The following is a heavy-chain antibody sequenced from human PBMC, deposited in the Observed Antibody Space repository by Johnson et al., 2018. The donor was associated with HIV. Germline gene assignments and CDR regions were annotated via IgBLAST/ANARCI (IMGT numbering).Heavy chain of an antibody. V-gene: IGHV3-30*02. Sequence: QVQLVESGGGVVQPGGSLRLSCAASGFTFSSYGMHWVRQAPGKGLEWVAFIRYDGSNKYYADSVTGRFTLSRANSKNTLYLQMNSLRAEDTAVYYCAKASNYYDSSRHAFDIWGQGTMVTVSS. J-gene: IGHJ3*02. CDR2: IRYDGSNK. D-gene: IGHD3-22*01. CDR3: AKASNYYDSSRHAFDI. CDR1: GFTFSSYG.